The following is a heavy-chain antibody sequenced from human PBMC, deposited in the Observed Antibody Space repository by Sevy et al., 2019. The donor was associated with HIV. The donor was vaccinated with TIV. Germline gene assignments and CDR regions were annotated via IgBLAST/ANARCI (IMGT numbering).Heavy chain of an antibody. CDR2: IFCIGKT. Sequence: SETLSLTCTVSGGSIISSSYYWGWIRQPPGKGLDWIGSIFCIGKTYYNPSLKSRVSISVDTSKNQFSLRVNSVTAADTAVYYCARRIAATAFDYWGQGTLVTVSS. CDR1: GGSIISSSYY. D-gene: IGHD6-13*01. CDR3: ARRIAATAFDY. V-gene: IGHV4-39*01. J-gene: IGHJ4*02.